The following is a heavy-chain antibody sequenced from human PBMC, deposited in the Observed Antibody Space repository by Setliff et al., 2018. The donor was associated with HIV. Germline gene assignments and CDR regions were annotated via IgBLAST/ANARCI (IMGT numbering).Heavy chain of an antibody. CDR1: GGSILTTNYY. J-gene: IGHJ4*02. CDR2: IYTSDNT. V-gene: IGHV4-61*02. CDR3: ARMRFDGGYSYDY. D-gene: IGHD5-12*01. Sequence: SETLSLTCTVSGGSILTTNYYYNWIRQPAGKGLEWIGRIYTSDNTYYNPALKSRVTIPVDTSKNMFSLKLSSGTAADTGYYYCARMRFDGGYSYDYWGQGTLVTVSS.